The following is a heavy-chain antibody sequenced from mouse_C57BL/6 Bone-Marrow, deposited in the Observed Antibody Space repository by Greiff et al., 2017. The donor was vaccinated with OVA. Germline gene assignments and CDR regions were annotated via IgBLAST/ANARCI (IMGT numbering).Heavy chain of an antibody. CDR1: GYTFTSYW. J-gene: IGHJ2*01. CDR3: ARGDFFDPLDY. V-gene: IGHV1-7*01. CDR2: INPSSGST. Sequence: QVQLQQSGAELAKPGASVKLSCTASGYTFTSYWMHWVQQRPGQGLEWIGYINPSSGSTKYKQTFKDRSTLTADKSSSTPYMQLSSLTYEDSAVDYGARGDFFDPLDYWGQGTTLTVSS.